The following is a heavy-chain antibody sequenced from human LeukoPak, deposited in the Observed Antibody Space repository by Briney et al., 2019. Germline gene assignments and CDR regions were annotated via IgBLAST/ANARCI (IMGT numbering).Heavy chain of an antibody. CDR1: GGTFSSYA. Sequence: SVKVSCKASGGTFSSYAISWVRQAPGQGLEWMGGIIPIFGTANYAQKFQGRVTITTDESTSTAYMELSSLRSEDTAVYYCARGYVGYDYVWGSYRWYYFDYWGQGTLVTVSS. J-gene: IGHJ4*02. D-gene: IGHD3-16*02. CDR2: IIPIFGTA. V-gene: IGHV1-69*05. CDR3: ARGYVGYDYVWGSYRWYYFDY.